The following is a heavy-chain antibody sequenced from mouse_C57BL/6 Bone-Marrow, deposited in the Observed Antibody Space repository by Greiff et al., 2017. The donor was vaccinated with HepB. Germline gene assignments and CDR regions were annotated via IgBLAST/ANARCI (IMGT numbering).Heavy chain of an antibody. D-gene: IGHD2-4*01. V-gene: IGHV1-64*01. CDR2: IHPNSGST. J-gene: IGHJ3*01. Sequence: QVHVKQPGAELVKPGASVKLSCKASGYTFTSYWMHWVKQRPGQGLEWIGMIHPNSGSTNYNEKFKSKATLTVDKSSSTAYMQLSSLTSEDSAVYYCARIYYEYDGFAYWGQGTLVTVSA. CDR1: GYTFTSYW. CDR3: ARIYYEYDGFAY.